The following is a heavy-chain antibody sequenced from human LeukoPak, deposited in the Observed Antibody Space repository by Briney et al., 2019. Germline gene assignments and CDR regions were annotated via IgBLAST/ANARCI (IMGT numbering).Heavy chain of an antibody. V-gene: IGHV4-59*01. CDR1: GGSISSYY. D-gene: IGHD1-26*01. CDR2: IYYSGST. J-gene: IGHJ4*02. CDR3: ARDRGGYSGSYFDY. Sequence: SETLSLTCTDPGGSISSYYWSWIRQPPGKGLEWIGYIYYSGSTNYNPSLTSRVTISVDTSKNQFSLKLSSVTAADTAVYYCARDRGGYSGSYFDYWGQGTLVTVSS.